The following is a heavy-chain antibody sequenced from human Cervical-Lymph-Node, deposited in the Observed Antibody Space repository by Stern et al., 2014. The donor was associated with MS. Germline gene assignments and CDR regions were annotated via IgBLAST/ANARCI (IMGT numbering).Heavy chain of an antibody. CDR2: IYPGDSDT. CDR3: ARKLCSGGSCYSLDY. Sequence: EVQLVQSGAEVKKPGESLKISCKGSGYNFTNYWIGWVRQMPGKGLEWMGIIYPGDSDTRYSPSFQGQVPISADKSISTAYLQWSSLKASDTAMYYCARKLCSGGSCYSLDYWGQGTLVTVSS. V-gene: IGHV5-51*01. J-gene: IGHJ4*02. D-gene: IGHD2-15*01. CDR1: GYNFTNYW.